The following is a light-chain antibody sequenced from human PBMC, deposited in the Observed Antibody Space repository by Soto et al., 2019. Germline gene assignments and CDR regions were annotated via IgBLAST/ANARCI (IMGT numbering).Light chain of an antibody. CDR1: QNVGNN. Sequence: VLTQSPATLSFSPGESATLSCRASQNVGNNLAWYQQKSGQAPRLLIYAASDRATGVPARFSGRMSGTDFTLTISSLEPEDFATYFCQQRSRWPRGTFGRGTKL. V-gene: IGKV3-11*01. J-gene: IGKJ2*02. CDR3: QQRSRWPRGT. CDR2: AAS.